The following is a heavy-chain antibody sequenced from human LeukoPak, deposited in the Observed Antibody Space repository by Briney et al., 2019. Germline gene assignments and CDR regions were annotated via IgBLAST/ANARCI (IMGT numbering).Heavy chain of an antibody. V-gene: IGHV1-18*04. CDR3: ARSSSTPWYFDL. J-gene: IGHJ2*01. CDR1: GHTFTSYG. Sequence: EASVAVSCKASGHTFTSYGISWVRQAPGQGLEWMGWISAYNGNTNYAQKLQGRVTMTTDTSTSTAYMELRSLRSDDTAVYYCARSSSTPWYFDLWGRGTLVTVSS. D-gene: IGHD2-2*01. CDR2: ISAYNGNT.